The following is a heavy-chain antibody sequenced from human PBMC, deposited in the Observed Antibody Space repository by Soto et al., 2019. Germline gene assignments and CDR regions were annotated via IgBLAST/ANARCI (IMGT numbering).Heavy chain of an antibody. V-gene: IGHV3-21*01. D-gene: IGHD6-13*01. CDR1: GFTFSSYS. Sequence: PGGSLRLSGAASGFTFSSYSMNWVRQASGKGLEWVSSISSSSSYIYYADSVKGRFTISRDNAKNSLYLQMNSLRAEDTAVYYCARDPHSSSWYYYYGMDVGGQGTTVTVS. CDR3: ARDPHSSSWYYYYGMDV. CDR2: ISSSSSYI. J-gene: IGHJ6*02.